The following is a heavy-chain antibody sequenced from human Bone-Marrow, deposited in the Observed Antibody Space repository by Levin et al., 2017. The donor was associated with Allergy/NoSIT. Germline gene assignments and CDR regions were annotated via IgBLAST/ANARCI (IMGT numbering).Heavy chain of an antibody. J-gene: IGHJ5*02. D-gene: IGHD2-15*01. V-gene: IGHV3-74*01. CDR3: TREGLYCSGETCYSAAFDP. Sequence: SCAASGFTFSTYWMHWVRQTPEKGLVWVSRISGDGSSTRYADSVRGRFTISRDNARNTLYLQMNGLEDEDTAVYFCTREGLYCSGETCYSAAFDPWGQGTPVTVSS. CDR2: ISGDGSST. CDR1: GFTFSTYW.